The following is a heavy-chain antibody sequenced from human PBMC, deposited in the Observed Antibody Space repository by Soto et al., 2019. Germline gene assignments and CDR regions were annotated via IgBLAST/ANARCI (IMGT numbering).Heavy chain of an antibody. CDR1: GGSFRGYY. J-gene: IGHJ5*02. V-gene: IGHV4-34*01. D-gene: IGHD3-3*01. CDR3: AILRITIFGVVLPP. CDR2: INHSGST. Sequence: PSETLSLTCAVYGGSFRGYYWSWIRQPPGKGLEWIGEINHSGSTNYNPSLKSRVTISVDTSKNQFSLKLSSVTAADTAVYYCAILRITIFGVVLPPWGQGTLVTVS.